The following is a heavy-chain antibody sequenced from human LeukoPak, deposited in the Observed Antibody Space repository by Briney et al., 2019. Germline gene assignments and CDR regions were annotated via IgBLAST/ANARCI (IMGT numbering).Heavy chain of an antibody. V-gene: IGHV3-21*05. D-gene: IGHD6-19*01. CDR3: ARDGSSGWYYKGYYFDY. Sequence: GGSLRLSCAVSGIIFSSYSMNWVRQAPGKGLEWVSYISSSSSYIYYADSVKGRFTISRDNAKNSLYLQMNSLRAEDTAVYYCARDGSSGWYYKGYYFDYWGQGTLVTVSS. CDR2: ISSSSSYI. CDR1: GIIFSSYS. J-gene: IGHJ4*02.